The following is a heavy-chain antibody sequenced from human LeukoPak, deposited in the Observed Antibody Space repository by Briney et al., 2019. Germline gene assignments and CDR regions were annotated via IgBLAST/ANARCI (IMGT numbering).Heavy chain of an antibody. Sequence: GGSLRLSCAASGFTFDSYVMSWVRQAPGKGLEWVSTISASGIGTYYADSVKGRFTVSRDNSENTLYLQMNSLRADDTAVYYCATLRGSGSSYFDYWGQGTLVTVSS. V-gene: IGHV3-23*01. J-gene: IGHJ4*02. CDR3: ATLRGSGSSYFDY. D-gene: IGHD3-10*01. CDR2: ISASGIGT. CDR1: GFTFDSYV.